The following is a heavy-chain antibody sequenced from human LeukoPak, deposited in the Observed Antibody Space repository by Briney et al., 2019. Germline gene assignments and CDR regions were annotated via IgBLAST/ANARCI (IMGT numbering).Heavy chain of an antibody. CDR1: GGSISSYY. CDR3: ARVRPLNEFFDY. D-gene: IGHD1-1*01. Sequence: SETLSLTCTVSGGSISSYYWSWIRQPPGKGLEWIGYIYYSGSTNYNPSLKSRVTISVDTSKNQFSLKLSSVTAADTAVYYCARVRPLNEFFDYWGQGTLVTVSS. V-gene: IGHV4-59*01. CDR2: IYYSGST. J-gene: IGHJ4*02.